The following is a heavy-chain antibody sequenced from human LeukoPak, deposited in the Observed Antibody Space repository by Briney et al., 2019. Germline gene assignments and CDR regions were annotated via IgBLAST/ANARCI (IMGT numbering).Heavy chain of an antibody. D-gene: IGHD6-19*01. CDR3: ARGISQWLVQSPYYFDY. V-gene: IGHV4-34*01. CDR1: GGSLSGYY. CDR2: INHSGST. J-gene: IGHJ4*02. Sequence: SDTLSLTCAVYGGSLSGYYWSWIRQPPGKGLEWMGEINHSGSTNYNPSLKSRVTISVDASKTQLSLKLSSVTAADTAVYYCARGISQWLVQSPYYFDYWGQGTLVTVSS.